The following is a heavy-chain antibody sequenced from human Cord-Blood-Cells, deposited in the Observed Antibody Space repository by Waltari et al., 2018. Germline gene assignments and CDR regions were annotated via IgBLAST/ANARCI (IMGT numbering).Heavy chain of an antibody. CDR3: ARDEYCSSTSCYHDAFDI. Sequence: QVQLQESGPGLVKPSETLSLTCTVSGYSISSGYYWGWTRQPPGQGLGWIGSIYHSGSTYYNPSLKSRVTISVDTSKNQFSLKLSSVTAADTAVYYCARDEYCSSTSCYHDAFDIWGQGTMVTVSS. CDR1: GYSISSGYY. D-gene: IGHD2-2*01. CDR2: IYHSGST. V-gene: IGHV4-38-2*02. J-gene: IGHJ3*02.